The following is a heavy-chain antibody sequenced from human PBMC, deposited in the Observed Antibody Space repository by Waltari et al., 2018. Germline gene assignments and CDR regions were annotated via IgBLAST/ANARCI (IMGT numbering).Heavy chain of an antibody. CDR2: IKPDGSST. Sequence: VQLVESGGGLFQPGGSLSSSCAASGFSFSTYWMNWARQAPGEGLVGVSRIKPDGSSTAYADSVKGRFTMSRDNAKNTLYLQMSSLRADDTAVYYCVRSAFLDVWGQGTTVTVSS. D-gene: IGHD3-16*01. CDR1: GFSFSTYW. J-gene: IGHJ6*02. CDR3: VRSAFLDV. V-gene: IGHV3-74*02.